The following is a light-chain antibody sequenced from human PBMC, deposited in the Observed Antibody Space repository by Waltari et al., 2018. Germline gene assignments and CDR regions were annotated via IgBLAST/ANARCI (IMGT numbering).Light chain of an antibody. CDR3: QSYDSSLSGHVV. J-gene: IGLJ2*01. CDR1: SSNIGAGSD. V-gene: IGLV1-40*01. Sequence: QSVLTQPPSVSGAPGQRVTIPCTGSSSNIGAGSDVHWSQQLPGTAPNLLIYGNSNRPSGVPDRFSGSKSGTSASLAITGLQAEDEADYYCQSYDSSLSGHVVFGGGTKLTVL. CDR2: GNS.